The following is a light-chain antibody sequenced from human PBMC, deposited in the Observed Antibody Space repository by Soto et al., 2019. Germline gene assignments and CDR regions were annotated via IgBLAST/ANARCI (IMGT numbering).Light chain of an antibody. V-gene: IGKV3-15*01. CDR1: QSVSSN. CDR2: GAS. CDR3: QQYNNWPPTWT. J-gene: IGKJ1*01. Sequence: EIVMTQSPATLSVSPGERATLSCRASQSVSSNLAWYPQKPGQAPRLLIYGASTRATGIPARFSGSGSGTEFTLTISSLQSEDFAVYYCQQYNNWPPTWTFGQGTQVEIK.